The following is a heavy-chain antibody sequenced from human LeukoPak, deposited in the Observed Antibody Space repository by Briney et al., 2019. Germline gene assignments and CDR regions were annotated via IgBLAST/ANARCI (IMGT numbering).Heavy chain of an antibody. CDR2: IQYDGSNE. J-gene: IGHJ6*03. CDR1: GFTFSSYG. Sequence: GGSLRLSCAASGFTFSSYGMHWVRQAPGKGLEWVAYIQYDGSNEQYADSVKGRFSISRDSSKNILYLQMNSLRAEDTAVYYCAKDRCSNGIGCYYYYMDVWGKGTTVTIS. D-gene: IGHD2-8*01. V-gene: IGHV3-30*02. CDR3: AKDRCSNGIGCYYYYMDV.